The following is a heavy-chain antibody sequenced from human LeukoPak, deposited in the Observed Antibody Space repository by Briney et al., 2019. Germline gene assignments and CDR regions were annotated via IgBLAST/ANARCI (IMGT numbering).Heavy chain of an antibody. CDR2: ISSSSSYI. D-gene: IGHD6-13*01. CDR1: GFTFSSYS. J-gene: IGHJ6*03. Sequence: KAGGSLRLSCAASGFTFSSYSMNWVRQAPGKGLEWVSSISSSSSYIYYADSVKGRFTISRDNAKNSLYLQMNSLRAEDTAVYYCAGVEDSSSWVNYYYYYYMDVWGKGTTVTVSS. CDR3: AGVEDSSSWVNYYYYYYMDV. V-gene: IGHV3-21*01.